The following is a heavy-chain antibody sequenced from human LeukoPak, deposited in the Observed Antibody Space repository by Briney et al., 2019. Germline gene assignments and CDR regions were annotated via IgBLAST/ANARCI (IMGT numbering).Heavy chain of an antibody. V-gene: IGHV3-23*01. D-gene: IGHD2-21*02. CDR2: ISGSGGST. CDR1: GFTFGDYT. CDR3: AKKLAGGDALHSLDY. J-gene: IGHJ4*02. Sequence: GGSLRLSCTGSGFTFGDYTMSWIRQAPGKGLEWVSAISGSGGSTYYADSVKGRFTISRDNSKNTLYLQMNSLRAEDTAVYYCAKKLAGGDALHSLDYWGQGTLVTVSS.